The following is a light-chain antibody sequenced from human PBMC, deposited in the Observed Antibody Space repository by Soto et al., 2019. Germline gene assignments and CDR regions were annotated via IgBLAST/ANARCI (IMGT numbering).Light chain of an antibody. Sequence: QSVLTQPASVSGSPGQSITISCTGTSSDVCGYNYVAWYQQHPGKAPKLLIYNVSNRPSGVSNRFSGSKSGNTASLTISGLQAEDEADYYCTSYTNRYTYVFGTGTKVTVL. CDR2: NVS. V-gene: IGLV2-14*01. J-gene: IGLJ1*01. CDR3: TSYTNRYTYV. CDR1: SSDVCGYNY.